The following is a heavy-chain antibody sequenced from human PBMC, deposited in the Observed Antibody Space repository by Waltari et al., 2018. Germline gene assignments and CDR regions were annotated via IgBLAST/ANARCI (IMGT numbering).Heavy chain of an antibody. CDR3: AKDSLTAAAGY. CDR2: IYSGGST. CDR1: GFTFSSYA. V-gene: IGHV3-23*03. Sequence: EVQLLESGGGLVQPGGSLRLSCAASGFTFSSYAMSWVRQAPGKGLEWVSVIYSGGSTYYADSVKGRFTISRDNSKNTLYLQMNSLRAEDTAVYYCAKDSLTAAAGYWVQGTLVTVSS. J-gene: IGHJ4*02. D-gene: IGHD6-13*01.